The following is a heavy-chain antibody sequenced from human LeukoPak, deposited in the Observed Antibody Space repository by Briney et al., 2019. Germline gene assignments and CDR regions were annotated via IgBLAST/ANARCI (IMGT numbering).Heavy chain of an antibody. CDR3: ARHTDLVPGNSGSGSYVY. D-gene: IGHD3-10*01. J-gene: IGHJ4*02. CDR1: GYSFSTYW. CDR2: IDPSDSYI. Sequence: GESLKISCKGSGYSFSTYWISCVRQMPGKGLEWMGRIDPSDSYINYSPSFQGHVTISVDKSISTAYLQWSGLKASDTAMYYCARHTDLVPGNSGSGSYVYWGQGTLVTVSS. V-gene: IGHV5-10-1*01.